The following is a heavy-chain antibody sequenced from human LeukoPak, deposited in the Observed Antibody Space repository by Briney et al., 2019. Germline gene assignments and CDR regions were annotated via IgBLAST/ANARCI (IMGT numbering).Heavy chain of an antibody. Sequence: GASVKVSCKASGYTFTDYYIHLVRQARGQGLEWMGWINPKSGGTKYAQKFQGRVTMTRDASISTAYMEMGRLRSDDTAVYYCARDLYFDYWGQGTLVTVSS. CDR1: GYTFTDYY. V-gene: IGHV1-2*02. J-gene: IGHJ4*02. CDR3: ARDLYFDY. CDR2: INPKSGGT.